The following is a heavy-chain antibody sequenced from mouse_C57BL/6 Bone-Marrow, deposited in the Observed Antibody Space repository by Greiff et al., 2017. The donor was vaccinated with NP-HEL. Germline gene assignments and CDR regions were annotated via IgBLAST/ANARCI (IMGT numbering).Heavy chain of an antibody. J-gene: IGHJ1*03. V-gene: IGHV1-58*01. D-gene: IGHD1-1*01. Sequence: VQLQQSGAELVRPGSSVKMSCKTSGYTFTSYGINWVKQRPGQGLEWIGYIYIGNGYTEYNEKFKGKATLTSDTSSSTAYMQLSSLTSEDSAIYFCASRGYYYGSSYLTGFDVWGTGTTVTVSS. CDR3: ASRGYYYGSSYLTGFDV. CDR2: IYIGNGYT. CDR1: GYTFTSYG.